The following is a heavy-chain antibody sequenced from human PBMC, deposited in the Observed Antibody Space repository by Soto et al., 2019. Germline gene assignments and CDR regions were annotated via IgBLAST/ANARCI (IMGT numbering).Heavy chain of an antibody. J-gene: IGHJ5*02. D-gene: IGHD4-17*01. Sequence: GASVKVSCKASGGTFSSYAISWVRQAPGQGLEWMGGIIPIFGTANYAQKFQGRVTITADESTSTAYMELSSLRSEDTAVYYCARDQRVTTPTTNWFDPWGQGTLVTVSS. CDR1: GGTFSSYA. V-gene: IGHV1-69*13. CDR3: ARDQRVTTPTTNWFDP. CDR2: IIPIFGTA.